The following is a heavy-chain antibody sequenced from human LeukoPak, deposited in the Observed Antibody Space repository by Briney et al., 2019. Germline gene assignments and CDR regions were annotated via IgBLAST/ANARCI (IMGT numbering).Heavy chain of an antibody. J-gene: IGHJ1*01. CDR2: ISSSSYI. V-gene: IGHV3-21*01. CDR3: ARDYDSSGYYYSAEYFQH. Sequence: GGSLRLSCAASGFTFGSYSMNWVRQAPGKGLEWVSSISSSSYIYYADSVKGRFTISRDNAKNSLYLQMNSLRAEDTAVYYCARDYDSSGYYYSAEYFQHWGQGTLVTVSS. CDR1: GFTFGSYS. D-gene: IGHD3-22*01.